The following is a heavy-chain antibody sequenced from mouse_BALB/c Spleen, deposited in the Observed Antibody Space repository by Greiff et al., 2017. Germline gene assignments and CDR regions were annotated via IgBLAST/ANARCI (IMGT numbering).Heavy chain of an antibody. CDR1: GFSLTSYG. D-gene: IGHD2-3*01. CDR3: AREDDGYPGAY. Sequence: VQVVESGPGLVAPSQSLSITCTVSGFSLTSYGVHWVRQPPGKGLEWLGVIWAGGSTNYNSALMSRLSISKDNSKSQVFLKMNSLQTDDTAMYYCAREDDGYPGAYWGQGTLVTVSA. V-gene: IGHV2-9*02. J-gene: IGHJ3*01. CDR2: IWAGGST.